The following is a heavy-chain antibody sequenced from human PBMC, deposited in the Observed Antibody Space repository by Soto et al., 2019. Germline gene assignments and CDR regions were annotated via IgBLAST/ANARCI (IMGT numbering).Heavy chain of an antibody. V-gene: IGHV4-4*07. Sequence: SETLPLTCTVSGASISGFYLSWIRKSAGKGLEWIGRIYATGTTDYNPSLKSRVMISVDTSKKQFSLKLRSVTAPDTAVYYCVRDGTKTLRDWFDPWGQGISVTSPQ. CDR2: IYATGTT. CDR3: VRDGTKTLRDWFDP. J-gene: IGHJ5*02. D-gene: IGHD1-1*01. CDR1: GASISGFY.